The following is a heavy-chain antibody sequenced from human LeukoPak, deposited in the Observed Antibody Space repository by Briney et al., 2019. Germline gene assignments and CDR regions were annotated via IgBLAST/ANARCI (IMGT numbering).Heavy chain of an antibody. D-gene: IGHD4-11*01. CDR1: GFTFNNHA. CDR2: IWHDGSYK. Sequence: PGGSLRLSCAASGFTFNNHAMHWVRQAPGKGLEWVAMIWHDGSYKYYADSVTGRFTISRDDSQNTLYLQMNSLRAEDTAVYYCARDGRHNYSLDYWGHGTLVTVSS. J-gene: IGHJ4*01. CDR3: ARDGRHNYSLDY. V-gene: IGHV3-33*01.